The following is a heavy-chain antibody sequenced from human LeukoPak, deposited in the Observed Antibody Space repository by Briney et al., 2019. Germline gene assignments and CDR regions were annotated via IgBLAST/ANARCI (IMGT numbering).Heavy chain of an antibody. CDR2: ISSSSSYI. CDR1: GFTFSSYS. V-gene: IGHV3-21*01. J-gene: IGHJ3*02. D-gene: IGHD6-19*01. CDR3: ARDKGSGWYGADAFDI. Sequence: KSGGSLRLSCAASGFTFSSYSMNWVRQAPGKGLEWVSSISSSSSYIYYADSVKGRFTISRDNAKNSLYLQMNSLRAEDTAVYYCARDKGSGWYGADAFDIWGQGTMVTVSS.